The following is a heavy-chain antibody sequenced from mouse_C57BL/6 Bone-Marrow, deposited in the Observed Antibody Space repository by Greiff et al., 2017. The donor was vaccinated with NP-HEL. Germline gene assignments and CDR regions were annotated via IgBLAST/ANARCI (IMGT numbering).Heavy chain of an antibody. CDR3: AGYYSNHWYFDV. D-gene: IGHD2-5*01. CDR1: GYTFTSYW. CDR2: IDPSDSYT. J-gene: IGHJ1*03. V-gene: IGHV1-50*01. Sequence: QVQLQQPGAELVKPGASVKLSCKASGYTFTSYWMQWVKQRPGQGLEWIGEIDPSDSYTNYNQKFKGKATLTVDTSSSTAYMQLSSLTSEDSAVYYCAGYYSNHWYFDVWGTGTTVTVSS.